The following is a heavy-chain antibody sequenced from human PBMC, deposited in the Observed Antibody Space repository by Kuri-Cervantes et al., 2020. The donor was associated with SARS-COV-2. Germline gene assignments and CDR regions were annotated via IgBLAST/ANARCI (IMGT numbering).Heavy chain of an antibody. Sequence: GGSLRLSCAASGFTFSSYAMSWVRQAPGKGLEWVSCISGGGTSSDYSDSVKGRLTISRDNSKNTLYLVMNNLRGEDTAVYFCAKDRDYYSRPPTFHYWGQGAQVTVSS. V-gene: IGHV3-23*01. CDR1: GFTFSSYA. CDR2: ISGGGTSS. CDR3: AKDRDYYSRPPTFHY. J-gene: IGHJ4*02. D-gene: IGHD2-2*01.